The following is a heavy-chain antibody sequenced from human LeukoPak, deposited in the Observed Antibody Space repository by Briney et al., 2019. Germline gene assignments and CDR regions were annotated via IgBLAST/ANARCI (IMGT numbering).Heavy chain of an antibody. CDR3: AKEWKQHDTPVRYYGLDD. J-gene: IGHJ6*02. CDR2: ITGSGGRT. V-gene: IGHV3-23*01. Sequence: GGSLTLFCVLSGYSFSHSAKICVRQAPGKGLEWVAIITGSGGRTYYADSVKGRFTISRDNSKDTLYLQMNRMTAEDTAVYYCAKEWKQHDTPVRYYGLDDWGQGTTVTVSS. D-gene: IGHD4-11*01. CDR1: GYSFSHSA.